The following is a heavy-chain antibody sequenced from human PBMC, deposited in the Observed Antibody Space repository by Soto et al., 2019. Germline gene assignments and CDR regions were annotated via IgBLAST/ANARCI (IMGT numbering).Heavy chain of an antibody. Sequence: ASVKVSCKASGYTFTGYYIHWVRQAPGQGLEWMGWINTNSGGTNYAQKFQGRVTMTRDTSISTAYMELSRLTSDDTAVYYCARTQTNDYWGQGTRVTVS. V-gene: IGHV1-2*02. CDR3: ARTQTNDY. J-gene: IGHJ4*02. CDR2: INTNSGGT. CDR1: GYTFTGYY.